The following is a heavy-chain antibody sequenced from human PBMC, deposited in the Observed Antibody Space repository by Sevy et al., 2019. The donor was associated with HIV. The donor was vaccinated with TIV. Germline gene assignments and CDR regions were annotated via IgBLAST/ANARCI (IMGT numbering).Heavy chain of an antibody. CDR1: GYTFTGYY. CDR3: ARALIVVVPAADDYYSMDV. V-gene: IGHV1-2*02. CDR2: INPNSGGT. J-gene: IGHJ6*02. Sequence: ASVKVSCKASGYTFTGYYMHWVRQAPGQGLEWMGWINPNSGGTNYAQKFQGRVTMTRDTSISTAYMELSRLRSDDTAVYYCARALIVVVPAADDYYSMDVWGQGTTVTVSS. D-gene: IGHD2-2*01.